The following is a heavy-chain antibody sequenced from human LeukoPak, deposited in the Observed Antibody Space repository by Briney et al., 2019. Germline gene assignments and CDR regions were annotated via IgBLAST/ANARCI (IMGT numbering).Heavy chain of an antibody. V-gene: IGHV7-4-1*02. J-gene: IGHJ5*02. CDR3: ARDPPYNDFWSDYTIFDP. D-gene: IGHD3-3*01. CDR1: GYSFTLYA. CDR2: INTNTGNP. Sequence: ASVKVSCKASGYSFTLYAMNWVRQAPGQGLEWMGWINTNTGNPTYAQGFTGRFDFSLDTSVSTAYLQITSLKAEDTAVYYCARDPPYNDFWSDYTIFDPWGQGTLVTVSS.